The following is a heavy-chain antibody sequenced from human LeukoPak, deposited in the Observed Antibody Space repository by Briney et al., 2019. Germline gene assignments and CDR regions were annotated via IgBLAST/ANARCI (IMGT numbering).Heavy chain of an antibody. Sequence: ASVKVSCKASGGTFSSYAISWVRQAPGRGLEWMGGFIPIFGTANYAQKFQGRVTITTDESTSTAYMELSSLRSEDTAVYYCARKGWFGESYDREFDYWGQGTLVTVSS. CDR2: FIPIFGTA. V-gene: IGHV1-69*05. J-gene: IGHJ4*02. CDR1: GGTFSSYA. D-gene: IGHD3-10*01. CDR3: ARKGWFGESYDREFDY.